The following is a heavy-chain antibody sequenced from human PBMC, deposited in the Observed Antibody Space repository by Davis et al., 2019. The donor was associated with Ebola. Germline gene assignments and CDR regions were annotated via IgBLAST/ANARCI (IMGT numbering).Heavy chain of an antibody. D-gene: IGHD4-17*01. Sequence: GESLKISCAASGFTFSSYWMHWVRRAPGKGLVWISHINSDGGRTNYADSVEGRFTISRDNAKNTLYLQMNNVRADDTAVYYCARGATVTGYWYFDLWGRGNLVTVSS. CDR1: GFTFSSYW. CDR3: ARGATVTGYWYFDL. J-gene: IGHJ2*01. CDR2: INSDGGRT. V-gene: IGHV3-74*01.